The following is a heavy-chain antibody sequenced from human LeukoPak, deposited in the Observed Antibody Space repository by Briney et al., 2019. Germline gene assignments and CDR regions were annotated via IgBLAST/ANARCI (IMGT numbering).Heavy chain of an antibody. Sequence: GGSLRLSCAASGFTFSSYGMHWVRQAPGKGLEWVAFIRYDGSNKYYADSVKGRFTISRDNSKNTLYLQMNSLRAEDTAVYYCAKDCCDFWSGYPNFDYWGQGTLVTISS. CDR1: GFTFSSYG. J-gene: IGHJ4*02. CDR2: IRYDGSNK. D-gene: IGHD3-3*01. CDR3: AKDCCDFWSGYPNFDY. V-gene: IGHV3-30*02.